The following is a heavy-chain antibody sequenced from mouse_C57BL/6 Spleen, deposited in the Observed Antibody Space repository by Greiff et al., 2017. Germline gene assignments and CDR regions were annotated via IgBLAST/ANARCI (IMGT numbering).Heavy chain of an antibody. CDR1: GYTFTSYW. J-gene: IGHJ3*01. Sequence: VQLQQPGAELVKPGASVKLSCKASGYTFTSYWMQWVKQRPGQGLEWIGEIDPSDSYTNYNQKFKGKATLTVDTSSSTAYMQLSSLTSEDSAVYYCARYLGGYDGFAYWGQGTLVTVSA. CDR3: ARYLGGYDGFAY. V-gene: IGHV1-50*01. CDR2: IDPSDSYT. D-gene: IGHD2-2*01.